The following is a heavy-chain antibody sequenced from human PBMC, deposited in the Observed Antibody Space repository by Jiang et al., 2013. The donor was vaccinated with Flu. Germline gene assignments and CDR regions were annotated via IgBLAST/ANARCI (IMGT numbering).Heavy chain of an antibody. CDR3: ATGLFCTNGVCYTRGFYFDY. D-gene: IGHD2-8*01. V-gene: IGHV1-24*01. CDR2: FDPEDGET. CDR1: GYTLTELS. J-gene: IGHJ4*02. Sequence: SGAEVKKPGASVKVSCKVSGYTLTELSMHWVRQAPGKGLEWMGGFDPEDGETIYAQKFQGRVTMTEDTSTDTAYMELSSLRSEDTAVYYCATGLFCTNGVCYTRGFYFDYWGQGTLVTVSS.